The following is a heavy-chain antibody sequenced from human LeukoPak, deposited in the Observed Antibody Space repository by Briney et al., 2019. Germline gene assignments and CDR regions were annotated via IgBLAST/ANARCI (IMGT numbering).Heavy chain of an antibody. Sequence: PSETLSLTCTVSGGSLSSSSYYWGWLRQPPGKGLEWFGSIYYSGSTYYNPSLKSRVTISVDTSKNQFSLKLSSVTAADTAVYYCARFMDSSGYFSFDSSSFDIWGQGTMVTVSS. CDR2: IYYSGST. CDR3: ARFMDSSGYFSFDSSSFDI. CDR1: GGSLSSSSYY. V-gene: IGHV4-39*01. J-gene: IGHJ3*02. D-gene: IGHD3-22*01.